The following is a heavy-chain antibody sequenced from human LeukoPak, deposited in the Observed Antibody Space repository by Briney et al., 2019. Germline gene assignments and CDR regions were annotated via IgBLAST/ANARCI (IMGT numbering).Heavy chain of an antibody. CDR1: GFTFNNAW. V-gene: IGHV3-15*01. D-gene: IGHD6-19*01. CDR2: IKSKTDGGTT. Sequence: GGSLRLSCAASGFTFNNAWMSWVRQAPGKGLEWVGRIKSKTDGGTTDYAAPVKDRFTISRDDSKNTLYLQMNSLKTEDTAVNYCTTAVYSSVWDYWGQGTLVTVSS. CDR3: TTAVYSSVWDY. J-gene: IGHJ4*02.